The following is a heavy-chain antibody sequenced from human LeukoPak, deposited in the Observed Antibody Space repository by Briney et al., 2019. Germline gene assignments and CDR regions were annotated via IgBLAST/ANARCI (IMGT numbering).Heavy chain of an antibody. CDR2: IYYSGST. D-gene: IGHD4-23*01. Sequence: SETQSLTCTVSGGSISSSSYYWGWIRQPPGKGLEWIGSIYYSGSTYYKPSLKSRVTISVDTSKNQFSLKLSSVTAADTAVYYCARVSAYGGNSGVRYFDLWGRGTLVTVSS. J-gene: IGHJ2*01. CDR1: GGSISSSSYY. V-gene: IGHV4-39*07. CDR3: ARVSAYGGNSGVRYFDL.